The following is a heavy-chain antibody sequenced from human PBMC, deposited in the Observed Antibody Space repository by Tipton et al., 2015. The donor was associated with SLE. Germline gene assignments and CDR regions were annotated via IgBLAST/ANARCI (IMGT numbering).Heavy chain of an antibody. D-gene: IGHD2-2*01. CDR1: GFTFSDYT. J-gene: IGHJ5*02. Sequence: SLRLSCVASGFTFSDYTMNWVRQTPGKGLEWVSSISSTGRYIYYSDSVKGRFTISRDNADHSLFLHMNSLRAEDTAVFYCARDKGYCSSTTCHPGYWFDPWGQGTLVTVSS. CDR2: ISSTGRYI. V-gene: IGHV3-21*01. CDR3: ARDKGYCSSTTCHPGYWFDP.